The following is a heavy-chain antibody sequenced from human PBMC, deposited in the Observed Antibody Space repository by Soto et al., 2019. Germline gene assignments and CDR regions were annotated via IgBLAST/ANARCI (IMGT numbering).Heavy chain of an antibody. CDR1: GYSISSGYY. CDR2: VYHSGST. V-gene: IGHV4-38-2*01. J-gene: IGHJ4*02. CDR3: ATYSSGWDFDY. D-gene: IGHD6-19*01. Sequence: SETLSLTCAVSGYSISSGYYWGWIRQPPGKGLEWIGSVYHSGSTYYNPSLKSRVTISVDTSKNQFSLKLSSVTAADTAVYYCATYSSGWDFDYWGQGTLVT.